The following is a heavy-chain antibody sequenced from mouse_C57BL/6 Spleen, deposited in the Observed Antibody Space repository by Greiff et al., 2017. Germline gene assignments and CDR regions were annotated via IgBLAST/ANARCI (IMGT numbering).Heavy chain of an antibody. D-gene: IGHD4-1*01. CDR1: GYTFTDYY. V-gene: IGHV1-26*01. CDR3: AIWEFDY. Sequence: VQLQQPGAELVRPGSSVKLSCKASGYTFTDYYMNWVKQSHGKSLEWIGDINPNNGGTSYNQKFKGKATLTVDKSSSTAYMELRSLTSEDSAVYYCAIWEFDYWGQGTTLTVSS. CDR2: INPNNGGT. J-gene: IGHJ2*01.